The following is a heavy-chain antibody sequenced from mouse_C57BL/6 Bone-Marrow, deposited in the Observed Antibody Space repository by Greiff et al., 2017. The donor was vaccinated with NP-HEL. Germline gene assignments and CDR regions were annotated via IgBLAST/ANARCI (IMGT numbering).Heavy chain of an antibody. D-gene: IGHD1-1*01. CDR2: IYPRSGNT. J-gene: IGHJ3*01. Sequence: QVQLQQSGAELARPGASVKLSCKASGYTFTSYGISWVKQRTGQGLEWIGEIYPRSGNTYYNEKFKGKATLTADKSSSTAYMELRSLTSEDAAVYFCARREHIYYYGSSSAWFAYWGQGTLVTVSA. CDR3: ARREHIYYYGSSSAWFAY. CDR1: GYTFTSYG. V-gene: IGHV1-81*01.